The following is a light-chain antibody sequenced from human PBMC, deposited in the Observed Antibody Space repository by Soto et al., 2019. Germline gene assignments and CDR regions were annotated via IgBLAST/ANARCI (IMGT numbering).Light chain of an antibody. CDR1: QSISSY. V-gene: IGKV1-39*01. J-gene: IGKJ4*01. CDR3: KQSYSTPRLN. CDR2: AAS. Sequence: DIQMTQSPSSLSASVGDRVTITCRASQSISSYLNWYQQKPGKAPELLIYAASSLQSGVPSRFSGSGYGTDFTLNISSLQPEDFATYYCKQSYSTPRLNFGGATKVDIK.